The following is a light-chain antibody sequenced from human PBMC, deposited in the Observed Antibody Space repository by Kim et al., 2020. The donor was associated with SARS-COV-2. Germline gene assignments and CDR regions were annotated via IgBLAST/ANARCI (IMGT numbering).Light chain of an antibody. CDR1: QRLLHSNGYIY. CDR2: LGS. J-gene: IGKJ2*01. CDR3: MQALQTRYT. V-gene: IGKV2-28*01. Sequence: DIVMTQSPLSLPVTPGEPASISCRSSQRLLHSNGYIYLDWYLQKPGQSPQLLIYLGSNRASGVPDRFSGSGSGTDFTLTISRVEAEDVGVYYCMQALQTRYTFGQGTKLEI.